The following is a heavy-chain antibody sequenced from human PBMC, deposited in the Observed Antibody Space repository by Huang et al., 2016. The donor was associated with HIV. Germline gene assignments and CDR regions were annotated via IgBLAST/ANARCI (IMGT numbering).Heavy chain of an antibody. CDR3: ARVLGN. V-gene: IGHV3-21*01. J-gene: IGHJ4*02. Sequence: EVQLVESGGGLVRPGGSLRLSCVASGFAFSNYTINWVRQTPGKTREWVSSITGRGDTHYVDSGTGRFTISRDNTKNSVYLQMSGLRSDDTGLYYCARVLGNWGQGTLVIVSS. CDR1: GFAFSNYT. CDR2: ITGRGDT. D-gene: IGHD3-10*01.